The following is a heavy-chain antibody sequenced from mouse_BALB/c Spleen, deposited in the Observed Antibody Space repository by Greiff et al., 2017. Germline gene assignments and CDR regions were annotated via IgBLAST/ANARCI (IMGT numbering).Heavy chain of an antibody. CDR3: ASNYYGSSYNFDV. CDR1: GFSLTSYG. CDR2: IWSGGST. J-gene: IGHJ1*01. Sequence: VQLQQSGPGLVQPSQSLSITCTVSGFSLTSYGVHWVRQSPGKGLEWLGVIWSGGSTDYNAAFISRLSISKDNSKSQVFFKMNSLQANDTAIYYCASNYYGSSYNFDVWGAGTTVTVSS. V-gene: IGHV2-2*02. D-gene: IGHD1-1*01.